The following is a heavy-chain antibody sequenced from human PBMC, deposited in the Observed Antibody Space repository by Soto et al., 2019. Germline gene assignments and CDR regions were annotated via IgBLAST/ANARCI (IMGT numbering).Heavy chain of an antibody. D-gene: IGHD6-25*01. Sequence: SETLSLTCTVSGGSISSYYWSWIRQPPGKGLEWIGYIYYSGSTNYNPSLKSRVTISVDTSKNQFSLKLSSVTAADTAVYYCARPHGGSSGWDNWFDPWGQGALVTVSP. CDR3: ARPHGGSSGWDNWFDP. J-gene: IGHJ5*02. CDR2: IYYSGST. CDR1: GGSISSYY. V-gene: IGHV4-59*01.